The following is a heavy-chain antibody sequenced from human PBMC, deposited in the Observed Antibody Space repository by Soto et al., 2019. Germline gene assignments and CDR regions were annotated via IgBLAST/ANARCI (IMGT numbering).Heavy chain of an antibody. CDR3: ARDPLDDQPPLGYGDYSRNWWFDP. CDR2: IKSKTDGGTT. Sequence: GGSLRLSCAASGFTFSNAWMSWVRQAPGKGLEWVGCIKSKTDGGTTDYVAPVKGRFTISRDDSTNTLYLQMNSLKTEDTAVYYCARDPLDDQPPLGYGDYSRNWWFDPWGQGTLVTVSS. CDR1: GFTFSNAW. V-gene: IGHV3-15*01. J-gene: IGHJ5*02. D-gene: IGHD4-17*01.